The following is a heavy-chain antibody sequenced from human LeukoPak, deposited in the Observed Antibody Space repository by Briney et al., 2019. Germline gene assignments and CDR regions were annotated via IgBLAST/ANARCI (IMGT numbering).Heavy chain of an antibody. CDR2: ISGNDYTT. CDR1: GFTFRSFA. V-gene: IGHV3-23*01. J-gene: IGHJ6*03. D-gene: IGHD2-15*01. Sequence: PGGSLRLSCAASGFTFRSFAMSWVRQAPGKGLEWLSEISGNDYTTYYADSVKGRFTISRDNSKSTLYLQMNSLRAEDTAVYFCAKDSWGGGNCMDVWGNGTTVTVSS. CDR3: AKDSWGGGNCMDV.